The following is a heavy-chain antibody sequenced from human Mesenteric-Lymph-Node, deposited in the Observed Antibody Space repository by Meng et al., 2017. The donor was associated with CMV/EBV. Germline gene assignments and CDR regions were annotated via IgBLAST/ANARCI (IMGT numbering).Heavy chain of an antibody. CDR1: GYTFTTYT. D-gene: IGHD2-15*01. CDR2: VSANTGNT. V-gene: IGHV1-8*02. Sequence: ASVKVSCKSSGYTFTTYTMNWVRQAPGQGLEWMGFVSANTGNTGYAQKFQGRVSMTRDTSTNTVYMELTSLGSEDTAFYYCARGVAAGVDYWGQGTLVTVSS. CDR3: ARGVAAGVDY. J-gene: IGHJ4*02.